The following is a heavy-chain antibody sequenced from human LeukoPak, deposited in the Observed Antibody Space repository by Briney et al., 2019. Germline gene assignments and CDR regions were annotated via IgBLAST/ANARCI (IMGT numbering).Heavy chain of an antibody. CDR3: ARDPLRLYYYASSGYYKDRAFDI. D-gene: IGHD3-22*01. CDR2: IYHSGST. Sequence: SGTLSLTCAVSGGSISSSNWWSWVRQTPGKGLEWIGEIYHSGSTNYSPSLKSQVTISVDKSKNQFSLKLSSVTAADTAVYYCARDPLRLYYYASSGYYKDRAFDIWGQGTMVTVSS. V-gene: IGHV4-4*02. J-gene: IGHJ3*02. CDR1: GGSISSSNW.